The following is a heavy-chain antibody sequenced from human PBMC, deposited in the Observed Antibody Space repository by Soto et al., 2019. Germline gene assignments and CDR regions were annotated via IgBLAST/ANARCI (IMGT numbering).Heavy chain of an antibody. CDR1: GGSISSGGYY. Sequence: TLSLTCTVSGGSISSGGYYWSWIRQHPGKGLEWIGYIYYSGSTYYNPSLKSRVTISVDTSKNQFSLKLSSVTAADTAVYYCARGPYDYVWGSYRWYYFDYWGQGTLVTVSS. J-gene: IGHJ4*02. CDR3: ARGPYDYVWGSYRWYYFDY. D-gene: IGHD3-16*02. CDR2: IYYSGST. V-gene: IGHV4-31*03.